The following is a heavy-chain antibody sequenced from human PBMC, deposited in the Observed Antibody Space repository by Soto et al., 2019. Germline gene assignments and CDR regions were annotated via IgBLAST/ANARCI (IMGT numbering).Heavy chain of an antibody. J-gene: IGHJ4*02. V-gene: IGHV4-59*01. CDR2: IYYSGST. Sequence: QVQLRESGPGLVKPSETLSLTCTVSGVSISSYYWSWIRQPPGKGLEWIGYIYYSGSTNYNPSLKSRVTISVDTSKNQFSLKLSSVTAADTAVYYCARSRGGYFDYWGQGTLVTVSS. CDR1: GVSISSYY. D-gene: IGHD3-16*01. CDR3: ARSRGGYFDY.